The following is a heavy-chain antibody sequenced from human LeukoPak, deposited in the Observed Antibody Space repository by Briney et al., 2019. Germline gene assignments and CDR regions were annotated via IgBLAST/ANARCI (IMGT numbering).Heavy chain of an antibody. V-gene: IGHV3-23*01. CDR2: ISGSGGTT. J-gene: IGHJ6*03. CDR1: GFTFNNYA. Sequence: AGGSLRLSCAASGFTFNNYAMNWVRQAPGKGLEWVSTISGSGGTTYYADSVKGRFTISRDNSKNTLYLQMNSLRAEDTAVYYCAKDLGSEVHYYYYYMDVWGKGTTVTVSS. CDR3: AKDLGSEVHYYYYYMDV. D-gene: IGHD2-15*01.